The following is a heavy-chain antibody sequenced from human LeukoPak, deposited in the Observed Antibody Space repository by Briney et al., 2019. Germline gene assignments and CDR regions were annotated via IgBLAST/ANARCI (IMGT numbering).Heavy chain of an antibody. D-gene: IGHD5-12*01. CDR3: ARGGYDSPNPNY. CDR2: VFHSGST. CDR1: DYSISSAYS. Sequence: SETLSLTCSVYDYSISSAYSWGSNVFHSGSTYYNPSLKSRVTISVETSKNHFSLRLSSVTAADTAVYYCARGGYDSPNPNYWGQGTLVTVSS. J-gene: IGHJ4*02. V-gene: IGHV4-38-2*02.